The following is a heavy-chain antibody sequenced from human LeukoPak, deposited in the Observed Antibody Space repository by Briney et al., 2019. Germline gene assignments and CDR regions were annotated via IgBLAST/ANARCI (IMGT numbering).Heavy chain of an antibody. CDR3: ARTWIQLFTPDFDL. CDR2: IYYSGST. J-gene: IGHJ4*02. V-gene: IGHV4-39*01. CDR1: GGSISSSSYY. Sequence: SETLSLTCTVSGGSISSSSYYWGWIRQPPGKGLEWIGSIYYSGSTYYNPSLKSRVTISVDTSKNQFSLKLSSVTAADTAVYYCARTWIQLFTPDFDLWGQGTLVTVSS. D-gene: IGHD5-18*01.